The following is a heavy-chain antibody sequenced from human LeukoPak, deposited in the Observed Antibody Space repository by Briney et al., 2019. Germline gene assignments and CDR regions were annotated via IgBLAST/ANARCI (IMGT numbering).Heavy chain of an antibody. CDR2: IYYSGSP. D-gene: IGHD3-10*01. V-gene: IGHV4-59*01. CDR3: ARTYYGSGSLYYYYYYMDV. Sequence: SETLPLTCTVSGVSIRSYYWSWIRQPPGKGLEWIGYIYYSGSPNYNPSLKSRVTLSVDTSKNQFSLKLSSVTAADTAVYYCARTYYGSGSLYYYYYYMDVWGKGTTVTVSS. CDR1: GVSIRSYY. J-gene: IGHJ6*03.